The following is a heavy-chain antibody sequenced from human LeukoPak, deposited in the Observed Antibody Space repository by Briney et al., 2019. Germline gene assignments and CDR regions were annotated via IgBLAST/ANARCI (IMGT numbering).Heavy chain of an antibody. CDR3: ARAKVTTSARPLGN. D-gene: IGHD1-1*01. CDR1: GYTFTSYG. CDR2: ISAYNGNT. Sequence: ASVKVSCKASGYTFTSYGISWVRQAPGQGLEWMGWISAYNGNTNYAQKLQGRVTMTTDTSTSTAYTELRRLRSDDTAVYYCARAKVTTSARPLGNWGQRTLVTVSP. V-gene: IGHV1-18*01. J-gene: IGHJ4*02.